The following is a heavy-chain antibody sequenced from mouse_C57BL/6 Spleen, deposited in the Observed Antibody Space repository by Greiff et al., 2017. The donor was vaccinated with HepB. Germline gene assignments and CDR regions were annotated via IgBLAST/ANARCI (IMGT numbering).Heavy chain of an antibody. J-gene: IGHJ3*01. Sequence: VQLKESGGDLVKPGGSLKLSCAASGFTFSSYGMSWVRQTPDKRLEWVATISSGGSYTYYPDSVKGRFTISRDNAKNTLYLQMSSLKSEDTAMYYCARHDSGGGFAYWGQGTLVTVSA. CDR3: ARHDSGGGFAY. CDR1: GFTFSSYG. V-gene: IGHV5-6*01. CDR2: ISSGGSYT.